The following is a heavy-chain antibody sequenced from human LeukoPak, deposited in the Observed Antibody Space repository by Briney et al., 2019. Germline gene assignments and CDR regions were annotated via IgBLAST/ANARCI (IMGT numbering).Heavy chain of an antibody. CDR3: AKGKDYDFWSGYQKWFDP. D-gene: IGHD3-3*01. V-gene: IGHV3-30*02. CDR2: IRYDGSNK. J-gene: IGHJ5*02. Sequence: GGSLRLSCAASGFTFSSYGMHWVRQAPGKGLEWVAFIRYDGSNKYYADSVKGRFTISRDNSKNTLYLQMNSLRAEDTAVYYCAKGKDYDFWSGYQKWFDPWGQGTLVTVSS. CDR1: GFTFSSYG.